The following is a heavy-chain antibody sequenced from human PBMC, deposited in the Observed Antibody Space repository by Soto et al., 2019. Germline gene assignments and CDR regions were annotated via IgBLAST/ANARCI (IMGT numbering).Heavy chain of an antibody. CDR3: ARSDSDYYGLDV. Sequence: ASVKVSCKASGYTFTSYYIHWVRPAPGQGLEWMGIINTTSGNTIYAQKFQGRVTMTRYTSTSTVYMELSSLRSEDTAVYYCARSDSDYYGLDVWGQGTTVTVSS. CDR1: GYTFTSYY. J-gene: IGHJ6*02. V-gene: IGHV1-46*01. CDR2: INTTSGNT.